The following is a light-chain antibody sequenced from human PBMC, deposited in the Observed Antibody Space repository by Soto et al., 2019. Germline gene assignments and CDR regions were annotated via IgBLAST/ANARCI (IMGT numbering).Light chain of an antibody. CDR2: YDT. V-gene: IGLV3-21*04. CDR1: NIGSKS. J-gene: IGLJ2*01. CDR3: QVWDSSSDPLV. Sequence: SYELTQPPSVSVAPGKTANITCGGTNIGSKSVHWYQQKPGQAPVLVISYDTDRPSGIPERYSGSNSGNTATLTISRVEAGDEADYYCQVWDSSSDPLVFGGGTQLTVL.